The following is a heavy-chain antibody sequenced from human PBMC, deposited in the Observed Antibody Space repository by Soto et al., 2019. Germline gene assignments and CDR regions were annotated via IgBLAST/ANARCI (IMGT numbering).Heavy chain of an antibody. J-gene: IGHJ6*02. V-gene: IGHV5-10-1*01. Sequence: GESLKSSCKGSGYSFTSYWISWVRQMPGKGLEWMGRIDPSDSYTNYSPSFQGHVTISADKSISTAYLQWSSLKASDTAMYYCARRMGYSSSYYYYYYGMDVWGQGTTVTVSS. CDR3: ARRMGYSSSYYYYYYGMDV. CDR2: IDPSDSYT. CDR1: GYSFTSYW. D-gene: IGHD6-13*01.